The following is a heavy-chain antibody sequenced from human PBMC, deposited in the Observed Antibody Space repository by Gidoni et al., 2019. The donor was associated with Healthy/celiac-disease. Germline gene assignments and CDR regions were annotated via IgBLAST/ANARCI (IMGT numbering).Heavy chain of an antibody. Sequence: QVQLVQSGAEVKKPGASVQVSCKASGYTFTSYYMHWVRQAPGQGLEWMGIINPSGGSTSYAQKFQGRVTMTRDTSSSTVYMELSSLRSEDTAVYYCASVGSGVVGAITPLDYWGQGTLVTVSS. V-gene: IGHV1-46*01. CDR1: GYTFTSYY. CDR2: INPSGGST. D-gene: IGHD1-26*01. CDR3: ASVGSGVVGAITPLDY. J-gene: IGHJ4*02.